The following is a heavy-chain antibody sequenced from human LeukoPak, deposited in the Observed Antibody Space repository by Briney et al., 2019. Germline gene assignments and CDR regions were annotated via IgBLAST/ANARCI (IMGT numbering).Heavy chain of an antibody. Sequence: GGSLRLSCAASGFTFSSYAMHWVRQAPGKGLEWVAVISYDGSNKYYADSVKGRFTISRDNSKNTLYLQMNSLRAEDTAVYYCARDDGYYVNGGYNTYYFDDCSKLPLNTVAA. V-gene: IGHV3-30-3*01. J-gene: IGHJ4*02. CDR1: GFTFSSYA. D-gene: IGHD3-22*01. CDR3: ARDDGYYVNGGYNTYYFDD. CDR2: ISYDGSNK.